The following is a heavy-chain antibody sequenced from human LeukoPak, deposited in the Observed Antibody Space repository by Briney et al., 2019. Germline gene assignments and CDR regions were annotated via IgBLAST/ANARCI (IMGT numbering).Heavy chain of an antibody. Sequence: GGSLRLSCAASGFIFDDCAMHWVRQAPGKGLEWVSGISWNGGSIGYADSVKGRFTISRDNTKNSLYLQMNSLRPEDTALYCCAKGPGIAVATIDYWGLGIWVTVSS. J-gene: IGHJ4*02. D-gene: IGHD6-19*01. V-gene: IGHV3-9*01. CDR1: GFIFDDCA. CDR3: AKGPGIAVATIDY. CDR2: ISWNGGSI.